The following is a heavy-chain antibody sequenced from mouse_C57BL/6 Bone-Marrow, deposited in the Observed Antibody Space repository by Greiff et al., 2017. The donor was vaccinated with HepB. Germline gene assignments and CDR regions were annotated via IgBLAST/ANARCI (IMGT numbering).Heavy chain of an antibody. V-gene: IGHV1-63*01. Sequence: QVQLQQSGAELVRPGASVKMSCKASGYTFTNYWIGWVKQRPGHGLEWIGDIYPGGGYTNYNEKFKGKATLTADKSSSTAYMQFSSLTSEDSAIYYCARGRLDYYFGDWGQGTTLTVSS. CDR2: IYPGGGYT. CDR3: ARGRLDYYFGD. CDR1: GYTFTNYW. J-gene: IGHJ2*01.